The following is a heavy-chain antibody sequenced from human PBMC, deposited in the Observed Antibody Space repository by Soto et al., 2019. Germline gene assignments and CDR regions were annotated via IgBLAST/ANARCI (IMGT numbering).Heavy chain of an antibody. CDR2: IYSGGST. V-gene: IGHV3-66*01. Sequence: PGGSLRLSCAASGFTVSSNYMSWVRQAPGKGLEWVSVIYSGGSTYYADSVKGRFTISRDNSKNTLYLQMNSLRAEDTAVYYCARDATLYGSGSYTGYYYMDVWGKGTTVTVSS. J-gene: IGHJ6*03. D-gene: IGHD3-10*01. CDR1: GFTVSSNY. CDR3: ARDATLYGSGSYTGYYYMDV.